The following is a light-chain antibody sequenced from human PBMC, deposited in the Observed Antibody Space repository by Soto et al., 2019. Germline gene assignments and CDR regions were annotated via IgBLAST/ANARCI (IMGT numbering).Light chain of an antibody. CDR2: DVS. Sequence: QSALTQPASVSGSPGQSITISCTGTSSDVGGYNYVSWYQQHPGKAPKLMIYDVSNRPSGVSNSFSGSKSGNTASLTISGLQAEDEDDYYCSSYTSSSTLNVFGTGTKLTVL. J-gene: IGLJ1*01. CDR3: SSYTSSSTLNV. V-gene: IGLV2-14*01. CDR1: SSDVGGYNY.